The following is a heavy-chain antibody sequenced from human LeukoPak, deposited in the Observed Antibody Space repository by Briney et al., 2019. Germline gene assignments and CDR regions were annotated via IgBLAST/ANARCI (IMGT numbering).Heavy chain of an antibody. V-gene: IGHV4-59*01. Sequence: SETLSLTCTVSGGSISSYSWSWIRQPPGKGLEWIGYIYYSGSTNYNPSLKSRVTISVDTSKNQFSLKLSSVTAADTAVYYCARDRRNWNYDYFDYWGQGTLVTVSS. CDR3: ARDRRNWNYDYFDY. D-gene: IGHD1-7*01. J-gene: IGHJ4*02. CDR1: GGSISSYS. CDR2: IYYSGST.